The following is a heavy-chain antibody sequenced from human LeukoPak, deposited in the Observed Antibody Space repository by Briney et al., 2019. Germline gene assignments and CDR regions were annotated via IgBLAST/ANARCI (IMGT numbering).Heavy chain of an antibody. CDR3: AKSGYNRFDY. V-gene: IGHV3-23*01. CDR1: GFTFSSYA. Sequence: GGSLRLSCAASGFTFSSYAMNWVRQAPGKRLEWVSSIIGSGRDTYYADSVKGRITISRDNSKNTVYLQMNSLRAEDTAVYYCAKSGYNRFDYWGQGILVTVSS. D-gene: IGHD5-24*01. CDR2: IIGSGRDT. J-gene: IGHJ4*02.